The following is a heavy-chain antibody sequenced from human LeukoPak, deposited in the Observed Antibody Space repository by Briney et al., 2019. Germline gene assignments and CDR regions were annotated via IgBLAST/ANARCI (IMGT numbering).Heavy chain of an antibody. Sequence: KPSETLSLTCAVYGGSFSGYYWSWIRQPPGKGLEWIGEINHSGSTNYNPSLKSRVTISVDTSKNQFSLKLSSVTAADTAVYYCARDADIVPGAFDIWGQGTMVTVSS. CDR3: ARDADIVPGAFDI. CDR2: INHSGST. J-gene: IGHJ3*02. V-gene: IGHV4-34*01. CDR1: GGSFSGYY. D-gene: IGHD2-8*01.